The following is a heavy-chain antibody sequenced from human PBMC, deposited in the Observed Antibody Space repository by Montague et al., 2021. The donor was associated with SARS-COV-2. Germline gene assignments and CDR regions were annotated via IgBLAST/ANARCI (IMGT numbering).Heavy chain of an antibody. CDR2: IYHDGST. J-gene: IGHJ4*02. CDR1: GGGSISSSHW. CDR3: ARFTSTGSGSYYIFDY. Sequence: SETLSLTCTDSGGGSISSSHWWSWVRQPPGKGLEWIGEIYHDGSTNYNPSLKSRLTISVDKSKNQFSLKLSSVTAADTAVYYCARFTSTGSGSYYIFDYWGQGTLVTVSA. V-gene: IGHV4-4*02. D-gene: IGHD1-26*01.